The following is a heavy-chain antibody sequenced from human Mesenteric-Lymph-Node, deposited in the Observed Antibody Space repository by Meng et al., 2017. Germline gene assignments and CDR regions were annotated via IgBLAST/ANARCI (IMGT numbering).Heavy chain of an antibody. J-gene: IGHJ4*02. D-gene: IGHD2-21*02. Sequence: GESLKISCAASGFTFSSYWMSWVRQAPGKGLEWVANIKQDGSEKYYVDSVKGRFTISRDNAKNSLYLQMNSLRPEDTAVYYCAREFRERGGDWDYFDYWGQGTLVTVSS. CDR2: IKQDGSEK. V-gene: IGHV3-7*01. CDR1: GFTFSSYW. CDR3: AREFRERGGDWDYFDY.